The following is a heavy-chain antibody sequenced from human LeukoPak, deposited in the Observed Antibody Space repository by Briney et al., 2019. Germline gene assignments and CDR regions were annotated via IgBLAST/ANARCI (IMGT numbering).Heavy chain of an antibody. CDR3: ARVGSSWYRGYFDY. CDR1: GFTFSSYA. Sequence: PGGSLRLSCAASGFTFSSYAMHWVRQAPGKGLEYVSAISSNGGSTYYANSVKGRFTISRDNSKNTLYLQMGSLRAEDMAVYYCARVGSSWYRGYFDYWGQGTLVTVSS. V-gene: IGHV3-64*01. CDR2: ISSNGGST. D-gene: IGHD6-13*01. J-gene: IGHJ4*02.